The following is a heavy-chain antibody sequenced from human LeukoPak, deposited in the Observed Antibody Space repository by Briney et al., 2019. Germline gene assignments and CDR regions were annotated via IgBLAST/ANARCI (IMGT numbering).Heavy chain of an antibody. CDR1: GFTFSTYG. V-gene: IGHV3-33*06. CDR2: IWYDGSDK. CDR3: AKDRQQLVYYMDV. J-gene: IGHJ6*03. Sequence: GSLRLSCAASGFTFSTYGMHWVRQAPGKGLEWVAVIWYDGSDKHYADSVKGRFTISRDNSKNTLYLQMNSLRVEDTAVYYCAKDRQQLVYYMDVWGKGTTVTVSS. D-gene: IGHD6-13*01.